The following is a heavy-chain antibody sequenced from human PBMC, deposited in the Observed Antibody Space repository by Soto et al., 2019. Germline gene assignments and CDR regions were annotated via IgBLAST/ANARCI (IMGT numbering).Heavy chain of an antibody. CDR2: IIPIFGTA. V-gene: IGHV1-69*13. CDR1: GGTFSSYA. Sequence: ASVKVSCKASGGTFSSYAISWVRQAPGQGLEWMGGIIPIFGTANYAQKFQGRVTITADESTSTAYMELSSLRSEDTAVYYCARPRGALRGYSYLGGMDVWGQGTTVTVSS. D-gene: IGHD5-18*01. J-gene: IGHJ6*02. CDR3: ARPRGALRGYSYLGGMDV.